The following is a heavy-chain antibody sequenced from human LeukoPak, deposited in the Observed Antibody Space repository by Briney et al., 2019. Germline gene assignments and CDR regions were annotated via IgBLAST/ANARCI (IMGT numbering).Heavy chain of an antibody. CDR3: ARQESEMTTPANRYFDH. V-gene: IGHV5-51*01. CDR1: GYSFTSYW. Sequence: EESLKISCKGSGYSFTSYWIGWVRQMPGKGLEWMGIVYPDDSDVRYNPSFQGQVTISADKSINTAYLQWSSLKASDSAVYYCARQESEMTTPANRYFDHWGQGTLVTVSS. J-gene: IGHJ4*02. CDR2: VYPDDSDV. D-gene: IGHD5-24*01.